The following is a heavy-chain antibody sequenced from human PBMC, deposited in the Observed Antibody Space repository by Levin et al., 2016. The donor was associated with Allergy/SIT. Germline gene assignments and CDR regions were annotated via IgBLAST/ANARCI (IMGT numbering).Heavy chain of an antibody. CDR1: GGTFSSYA. CDR3: ARDRGIAAAGTDY. CDR2: IIPILGIA. D-gene: IGHD6-13*01. J-gene: IGHJ4*02. V-gene: IGHV1-69*04. Sequence: SVKVSCKASGGTFSSYAISWVRQAPGQGLEWMGRIIPILGIANYAQKFQGRVTITADKSTSTAYMELSSLRSEDTAVYYCARDRGIAAAGTDYWGQGTLVTVSS.